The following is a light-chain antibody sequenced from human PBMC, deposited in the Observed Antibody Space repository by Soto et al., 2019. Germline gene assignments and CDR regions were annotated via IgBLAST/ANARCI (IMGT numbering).Light chain of an antibody. V-gene: IGLV2-14*03. CDR2: DVN. CDR1: GSDVGGYNF. J-gene: IGLJ2*01. Sequence: QSALTQPASVSGSPGQSITISCTGTGSDVGGYNFVSWYQQHPGKAPKLMIYDVNIRPSGVSNRFSGSKSGNTASLTIFGLQAEDEADYYCCSYASSSTRVIFGGGTKLTVL. CDR3: CSYASSSTRVI.